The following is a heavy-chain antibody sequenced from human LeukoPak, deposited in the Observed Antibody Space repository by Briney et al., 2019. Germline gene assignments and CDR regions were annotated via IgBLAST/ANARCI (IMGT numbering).Heavy chain of an antibody. CDR2: IYYSGST. Sequence: SETLSLTCTVSGGSISSYYWSWIRQPPGKGLEWIGYIYYSGSTNYNPSLKSRVTISVDTSKNQFSLKLSSVTAADTAVYYCARPLGYYYGSGSYYLYWGQGTLVTVSS. V-gene: IGHV4-59*12. J-gene: IGHJ4*02. D-gene: IGHD3-10*01. CDR3: ARPLGYYYGSGSYYLY. CDR1: GGSISSYY.